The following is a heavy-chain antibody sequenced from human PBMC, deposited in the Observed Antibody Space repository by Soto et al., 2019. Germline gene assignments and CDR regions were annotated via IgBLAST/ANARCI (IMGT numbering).Heavy chain of an antibody. D-gene: IGHD2-2*01. CDR1: GFTFSRYA. V-gene: IGHV3-23*01. J-gene: IGHJ4*02. Sequence: PGGSLRLSCAASGFTFSRYAMSWVRQAPGKGLEWVSAISGSGGSTYYADSVKGRFTISRDNSKNTLYLQMNSLRAEDTTEHYCAKDLKRVVTAAPPHSPLLDFRGQGTPVTVSS. CDR3: AKDLKRVVTAAPPHSPLLDF. CDR2: ISGSGGST.